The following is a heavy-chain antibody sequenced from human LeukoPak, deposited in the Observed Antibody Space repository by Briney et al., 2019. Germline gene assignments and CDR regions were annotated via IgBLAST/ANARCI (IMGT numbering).Heavy chain of an antibody. CDR2: ISGSGGST. CDR3: ANSDYYYYYGMDV. Sequence: GGSLRLSCAASTFTFSSYAMSWVRQAPGKGLEWVSAISGSGGSTYYADSVKGRFTISRDNSKNTLYLQMNSLRAEDTAVYYCANSDYYYYYGMDVWGKGTTVTVSP. V-gene: IGHV3-23*01. CDR1: TFTFSSYA. J-gene: IGHJ6*04.